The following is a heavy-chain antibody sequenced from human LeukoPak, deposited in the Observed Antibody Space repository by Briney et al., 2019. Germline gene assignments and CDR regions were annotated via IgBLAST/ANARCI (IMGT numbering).Heavy chain of an antibody. CDR2: MNLNSGNT. Sequence: ASVKVSCKASGYTFTSYDINWVRQATGQGLEWMGWMNLNSGNTGYAQKFQGRVTMTRNTSISTAYMELSSLRSEDTAVYYCARTSIVATIVHYYYYYYGMDVWGQGTTVTVSS. J-gene: IGHJ6*02. CDR3: ARTSIVATIVHYYYYYYGMDV. CDR1: GYTFTSYD. D-gene: IGHD5-12*01. V-gene: IGHV1-8*01.